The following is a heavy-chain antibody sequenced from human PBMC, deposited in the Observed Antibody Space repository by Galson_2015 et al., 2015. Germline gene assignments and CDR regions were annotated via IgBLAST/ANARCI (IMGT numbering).Heavy chain of an antibody. CDR2: IKRKTDGGTT. V-gene: IGHV3-15*01. J-gene: IGHJ4*02. Sequence: SLRLSCAASGFTFNDAWMSWVRQAPGKGLEWVGRIKRKTDGGTTDYSAPVTGRFTISRDDSKDTLYLQMSSLKIEDTAVYYCTQSGAPGSPPFDYWGQGTLVTVSS. D-gene: IGHD4-17*01. CDR3: TQSGAPGSPPFDY. CDR1: GFTFNDAW.